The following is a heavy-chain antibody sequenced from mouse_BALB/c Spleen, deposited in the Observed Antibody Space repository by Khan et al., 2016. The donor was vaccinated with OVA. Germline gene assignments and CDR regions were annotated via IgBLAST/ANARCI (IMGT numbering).Heavy chain of an antibody. Sequence: EVELVESGGGLVKPGGSLKLSCAASGFTFSNYAMSWVRQTPEKRLKWVATISSCGSYTYFPDSVQGRFTISRDNAKNTLSLQMSSLTSEDTAIYYCARELFTTVVATTFAYWGQGTLVTVSA. J-gene: IGHJ3*01. CDR3: ARELFTTVVATTFAY. CDR1: GFTFSNYA. CDR2: ISSCGSYT. D-gene: IGHD1-1*01. V-gene: IGHV5-9-3*01.